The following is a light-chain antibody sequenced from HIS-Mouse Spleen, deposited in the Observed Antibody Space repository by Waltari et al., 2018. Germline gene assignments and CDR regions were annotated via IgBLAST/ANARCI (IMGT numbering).Light chain of an antibody. J-gene: IGKJ1*01. Sequence: EIVLTQSPATLSLSPGERATLSCRASQSVSSYLAWYQQKPGQAPRRLIYDAANRATGIPARFSGSGSGTDLTITISSLEPEDFAVYYCQQRSNWRWTFGQGTKVEIK. CDR1: QSVSSY. CDR3: QQRSNWRWT. V-gene: IGKV3-11*01. CDR2: DAA.